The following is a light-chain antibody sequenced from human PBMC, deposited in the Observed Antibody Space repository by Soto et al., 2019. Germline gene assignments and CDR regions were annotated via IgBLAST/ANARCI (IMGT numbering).Light chain of an antibody. CDR2: EVS. Sequence: QSVLTQPASVSGSPGQSITISCTGTSSDVGGYNYVSWYQQHPGKAPKLMIYEVSNRPSGVSNLFSGSKSGNTASLTISGLQAEDEADYYCSSYTSSSTQVVFGGGTQLTVL. CDR1: SSDVGGYNY. CDR3: SSYTSSSTQVV. J-gene: IGLJ2*01. V-gene: IGLV2-14*01.